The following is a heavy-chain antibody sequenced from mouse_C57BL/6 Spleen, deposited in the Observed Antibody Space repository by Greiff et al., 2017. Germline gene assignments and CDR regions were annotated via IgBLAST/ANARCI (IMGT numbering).Heavy chain of an antibody. CDR2: IYPGSGST. CDR1: GYTFTSYW. J-gene: IGHJ3*01. V-gene: IGHV1-55*01. Sequence: QVQLQQSGAELVKPGASVKMSCKASGYTFTSYWITWVKQRPGQGLEWIGDIYPGSGSTNYNEKFKSKATLTVDTSSSTAYMQLSSLTSEDSAVYYCARMDYYGRSGAWFAYWGQGTLVTVSA. D-gene: IGHD1-1*01. CDR3: ARMDYYGRSGAWFAY.